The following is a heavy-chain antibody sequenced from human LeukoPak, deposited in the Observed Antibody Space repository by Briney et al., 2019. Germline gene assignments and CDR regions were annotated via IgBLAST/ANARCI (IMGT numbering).Heavy chain of an antibody. Sequence: GRSLTLYCAASGFTFSSYGMHWVRQGPGKGREWVAVISDDGTNKYHTDPVKGRFTISTDSSKNTLVHQMNSRIVEDKAVKYCAKDNKRFSYDYWGQGTLVTVSS. V-gene: IGHV3-30*18. CDR2: ISDDGTNK. D-gene: IGHD5-18*01. CDR1: GFTFSSYG. CDR3: AKDNKRFSYDY. J-gene: IGHJ4*02.